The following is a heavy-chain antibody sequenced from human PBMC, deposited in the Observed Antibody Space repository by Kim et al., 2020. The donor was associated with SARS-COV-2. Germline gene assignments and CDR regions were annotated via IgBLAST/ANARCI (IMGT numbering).Heavy chain of an antibody. D-gene: IGHD6-13*01. CDR1: GGSISSSSYY. J-gene: IGHJ5*02. CDR3: ASLKDEAAAGTGWFDP. Sequence: SETLSLTCTVSGGSISSSSYYWGWIRQPPGKGLEWIGSIYYSGSTYYNPSLKSRVTISVDTSKNQFSLKLSSVTAADTAVYYCASLKDEAAAGTGWFDPWGQGTLVTVSS. CDR2: IYYSGST. V-gene: IGHV4-39*01.